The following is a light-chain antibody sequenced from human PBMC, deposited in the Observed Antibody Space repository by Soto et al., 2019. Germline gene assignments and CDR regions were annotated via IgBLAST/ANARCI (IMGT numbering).Light chain of an antibody. J-gene: IGKJ2*01. CDR1: QRISGS. V-gene: IGKV1-39*01. CDR2: HTS. CDR3: HQSYSAPPT. Sequence: DIQMTQSPSSLSASVGDRVTITCRASQRISGSLNWFQQKPGKAPNLLVYHTSKLQSGGPPRFSGSGSGTDYTLTISSLQHEDFATYYCHQSYSAPPTFGQGTKLDIK.